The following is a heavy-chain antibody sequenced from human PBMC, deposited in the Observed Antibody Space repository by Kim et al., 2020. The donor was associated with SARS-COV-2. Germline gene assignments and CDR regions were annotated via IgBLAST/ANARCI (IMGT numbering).Heavy chain of an antibody. CDR2: GST. V-gene: IGHV4-59*01. CDR3: GKDWGRAAAG. Sequence: GSTQYNPTLKSRVSITLDTSKNQFSMTLNSVTAADTAVYYCGKDWGRAAAGWGRGTLVTVSS. J-gene: IGHJ4*02. D-gene: IGHD6-13*01.